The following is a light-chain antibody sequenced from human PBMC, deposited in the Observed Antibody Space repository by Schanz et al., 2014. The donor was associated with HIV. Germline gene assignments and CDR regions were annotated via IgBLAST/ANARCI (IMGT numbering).Light chain of an antibody. CDR1: RGHSSYA. CDR2: LKSGGSH. V-gene: IGLV4-69*01. Sequence: QLVLTQSPSASASLGASVKLTRTLSRGHSSYATAWHQQHPEKGPRFLMKLKSGGSHTQGDWIPDRFSGSSSGAERYLSISSLQSEDEADYYCQTWGTGIHVFGGGTKLTVL. CDR3: QTWGTGIHV. J-gene: IGLJ2*01.